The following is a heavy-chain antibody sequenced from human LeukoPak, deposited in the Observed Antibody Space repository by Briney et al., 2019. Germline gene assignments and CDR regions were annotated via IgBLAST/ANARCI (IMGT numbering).Heavy chain of an antibody. J-gene: IGHJ6*03. CDR2: IYTSGST. V-gene: IGHV4-4*07. D-gene: IGHD6-6*01. CDR3: ARTQQQLARSYYWYYMDV. Sequence: MPSETLSLTCTVSGGSISSYYWSWIRQPAGKGLEWIGRIYTSGSTNYNPSLKSRVTMSVDTSKNQFSLKLSSETAADTAVYYCARTQQQLARSYYWYYMDVWGKGTTVTVSS. CDR1: GGSISSYY.